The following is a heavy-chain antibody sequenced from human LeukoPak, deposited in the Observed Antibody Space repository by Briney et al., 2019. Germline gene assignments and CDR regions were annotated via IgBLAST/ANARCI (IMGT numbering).Heavy chain of an antibody. CDR1: GFTLRSYS. Sequence: GGSLRLSCAVSGFTLRSYSMIWVRQAPGKGLEWISSISSSSSYIFYADSVKGRFTISRDNPKNSLYLQMNSLRAEDTAVYYCAKDALSGWYYFDYWGQGTLVTVSS. CDR3: AKDALSGWYYFDY. D-gene: IGHD6-19*01. CDR2: ISSSSSYI. J-gene: IGHJ4*02. V-gene: IGHV3-21*04.